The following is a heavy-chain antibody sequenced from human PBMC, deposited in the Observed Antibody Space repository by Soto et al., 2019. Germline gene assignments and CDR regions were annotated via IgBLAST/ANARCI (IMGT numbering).Heavy chain of an antibody. CDR1: GFSLTDVW. D-gene: IGHD5-18*01. CDR3: SHGYGQYFNS. V-gene: IGHV3-15*07. Sequence: EVQLVESGGGLVKPGGSLRLSCAVSGFSLTDVWMNWVRQAPGKGLEWVGRIKSKTAGGTTDYAAPVKGRFTILRDDSKNTLYLKMDSLITEDTAVYFCSHGYGQYFNSWGQGTLVTVSS. CDR2: IKSKTAGGTT. J-gene: IGHJ4*02.